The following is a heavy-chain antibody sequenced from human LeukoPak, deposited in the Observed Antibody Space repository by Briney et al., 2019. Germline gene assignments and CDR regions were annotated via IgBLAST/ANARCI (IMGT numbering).Heavy chain of an antibody. CDR2: ISYDGSNK. D-gene: IGHD2-8*02. CDR3: AKDTTGAFDI. J-gene: IGHJ3*02. CDR1: GFTFSSYG. V-gene: IGHV3-30*18. Sequence: GGSLRLSCAASGFTFSSYGMHWVRQAPGKGLEWVAVISYDGSNKYYADSVKGRFTISRDNSKNTLYLQMNSLRAKDTAVYYCAKDTTGAFDIWGQGTMVTVSS.